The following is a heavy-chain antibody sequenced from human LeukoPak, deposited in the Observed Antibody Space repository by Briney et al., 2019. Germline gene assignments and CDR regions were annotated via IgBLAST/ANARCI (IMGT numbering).Heavy chain of an antibody. CDR1: GFTVSSNY. Sequence: PGGSLRLSCAASGFTVSSNYINWVRQAPGKGLEWVSLIYSGGTTYYADSVKGRFTISRDNSKNTVHLQMNNLRAEDTAVYYCARVGKNGWDFDHWGQGTLVTVSS. J-gene: IGHJ4*02. CDR3: ARVGKNGWDFDH. D-gene: IGHD6-19*01. V-gene: IGHV3-53*01. CDR2: IYSGGTT.